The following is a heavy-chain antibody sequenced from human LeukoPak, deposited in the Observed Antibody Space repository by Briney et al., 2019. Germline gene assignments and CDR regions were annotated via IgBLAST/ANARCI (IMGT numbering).Heavy chain of an antibody. J-gene: IGHJ4*02. CDR2: ISATGGST. CDR3: ANRPLDY. V-gene: IGHV3-23*01. CDR1: GFTVSSNY. Sequence: GGSLRLSCAASGFTVSSNYMSWVRQAPGKGLEWVSAISATGGSTYYADSVKGRFTISRDNSKNTLYLLINILRAEDTAVYYCANRPLDYWGQGTLVTVSS.